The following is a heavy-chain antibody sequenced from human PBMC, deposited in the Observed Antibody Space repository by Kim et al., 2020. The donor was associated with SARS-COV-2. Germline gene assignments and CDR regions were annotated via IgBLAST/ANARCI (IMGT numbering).Heavy chain of an antibody. CDR1: EFSFRNYW. J-gene: IGHJ6*02. V-gene: IGHV3-7*01. CDR3: ARNAYYNGLDV. CDR2: IKKDGSEN. Sequence: GGSLRLSCVASEFSFRNYWMAWVRQASGKGLEWVATIKKDGSENYYADSVKGRFTISRDNANNSMNLQMSSLRAEDTAVYYCARNAYYNGLDVWGQGTTV.